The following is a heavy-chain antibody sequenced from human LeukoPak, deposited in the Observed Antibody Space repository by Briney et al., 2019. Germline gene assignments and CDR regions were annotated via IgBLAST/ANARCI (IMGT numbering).Heavy chain of an antibody. J-gene: IGHJ4*02. D-gene: IGHD1-26*01. V-gene: IGHV1-2*06. CDR3: ASRAGYSGSYWDFDY. CDR2: INPNSGGT. Sequence: ASVKVSCKXSGYTFTGYYMHWVRRAPGQGLEWMGRINPNSGGTNYSQKFQGRVTMTRDTSISTAYMELSRLRSDDTAVYYCASRAGYSGSYWDFDYWGQGTLVTVSS. CDR1: GYTFTGYY.